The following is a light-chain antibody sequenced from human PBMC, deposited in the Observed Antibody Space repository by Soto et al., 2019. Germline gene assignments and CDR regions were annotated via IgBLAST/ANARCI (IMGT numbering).Light chain of an antibody. CDR2: ENS. CDR1: SSNIGSND. V-gene: IGLV1-51*02. J-gene: IGLJ1*01. Sequence: QSVLTQPPSVSAAPGQKVTISCSGNSSNIGSNDVSWYQQLPGKAPKLLNYENSQRPSGIPDRFSGSKSGTSATLGITGLQTGDEADYYCGTWDSSLIALFGTGTKVTVL. CDR3: GTWDSSLIAL.